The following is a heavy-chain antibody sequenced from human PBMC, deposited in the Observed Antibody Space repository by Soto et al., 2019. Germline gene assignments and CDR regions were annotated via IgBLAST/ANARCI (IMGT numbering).Heavy chain of an antibody. CDR2: ISYDGSNK. Sequence: QVQLVESGGGVVQPGRSLRLSFAASGFTFSSYAIHWVRQAPGKGLEWVAVISYDGSNKYYADSVKGRFTISRDNSKNTLSRQMNSLRAEDTAVYSCATDRRRGPAMVLPVGMDAWGQGSTFTFAS. D-gene: IGHD5-18*01. V-gene: IGHV3-30-3*01. CDR3: ATDRRRGPAMVLPVGMDA. J-gene: IGHJ6*02. CDR1: GFTFSSYA.